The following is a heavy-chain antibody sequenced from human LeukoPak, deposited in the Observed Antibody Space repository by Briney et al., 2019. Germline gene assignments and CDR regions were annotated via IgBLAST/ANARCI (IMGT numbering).Heavy chain of an antibody. V-gene: IGHV3-23*01. CDR1: GFTFRTYA. D-gene: IGHD2-15*01. CDR3: AKDRYCGGGTCYWSYFDY. Sequence: GGSLRLACAASGFTFRTYAMSWVRQAPGKGLEWVSAISGGGGSTYYADSVKGRFTISRDNSKNTLFLQMNSLRAEDTAVYYCAKDRYCGGGTCYWSYFDYWGQGTLVTVSS. CDR2: ISGGGGST. J-gene: IGHJ4*02.